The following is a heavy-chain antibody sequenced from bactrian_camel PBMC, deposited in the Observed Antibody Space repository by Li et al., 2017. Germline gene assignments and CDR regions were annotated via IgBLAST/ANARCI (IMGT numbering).Heavy chain of an antibody. CDR1: GGSFSDQ. CDR2: MDGDGQK. V-gene: IGHV3S53*01. CDR3: AADFFNLQLARHYSN. D-gene: IGHD2*01. J-gene: IGHJ4*01. Sequence: QLVESGGGSVQAGGSLRISCVASGGSFSDQMGWFRQVVGKEREEVAEMDGDGQKRYAESMQGRFSISKDNAANTLYLQMSNLQPEDTAMYYCAADFFNLQLARHYSNWGRGTQVTVS.